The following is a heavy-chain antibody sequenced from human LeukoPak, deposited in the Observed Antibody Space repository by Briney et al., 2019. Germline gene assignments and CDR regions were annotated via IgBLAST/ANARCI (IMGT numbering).Heavy chain of an antibody. CDR2: TYYRSKWYN. CDR1: GDSVSSNNAD. J-gene: IGHJ4*02. V-gene: IGHV6-1*01. CDR3: ARQTGYFDY. Sequence: SQTLSLTCAISGDSVSSNNADWTWIRQSPSRGLEWLGRTYYRSKWYNDYAVSVKSRITISPDTSKNQFSLQLNSVTPEDTAIYYCARQTGYFDYLGQGTLVTVSS.